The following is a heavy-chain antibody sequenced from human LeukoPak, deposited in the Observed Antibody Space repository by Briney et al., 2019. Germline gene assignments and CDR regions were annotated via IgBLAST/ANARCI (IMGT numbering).Heavy chain of an antibody. D-gene: IGHD2-15*01. Sequence: GGSLRLSCAASGFTFSSYAMHWVRQAPGKGLEWVAVISYDGSNKYYADSVKGRFTISRDNSKNTLYLQMNSLRAEDTAVYYCAKDLLGYCSGGSCSGGDCWGQGTLVTVSS. CDR1: GFTFSSYA. V-gene: IGHV3-30*04. CDR3: AKDLLGYCSGGSCSGGDC. J-gene: IGHJ4*02. CDR2: ISYDGSNK.